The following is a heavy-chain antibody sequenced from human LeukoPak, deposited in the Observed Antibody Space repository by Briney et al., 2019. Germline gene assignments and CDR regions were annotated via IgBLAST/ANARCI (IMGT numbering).Heavy chain of an antibody. D-gene: IGHD5-24*01. CDR2: VTYDGSRE. Sequence: GRSLRLSCAGSGFSFDNYAIHWVRQAPGKGLDWVAGVTYDGSRELYADSVKGRFTISRDNSRNTLYLQMNSLTDEDTALYYCATDGYDFDHWGQGTLVIVSS. CDR3: ATDGYDFDH. J-gene: IGHJ4*02. V-gene: IGHV3-30*03. CDR1: GFSFDNYA.